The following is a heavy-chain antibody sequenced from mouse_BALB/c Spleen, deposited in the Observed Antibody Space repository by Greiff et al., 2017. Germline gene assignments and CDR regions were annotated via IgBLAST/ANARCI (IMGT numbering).Heavy chain of an antibody. Sequence: EVKVVESGGGLVKPGGSLKLSCAASGFTFSDYYMYWVRQTPEKRLEWVATISDGGSYTYYPDSVKGRFTISRDNAKNNLYLQMSSLKSEDTAMYYCARDEGDGSSFYWYFDVWGAGTTVTVSS. CDR1: GFTFSDYY. CDR3: ARDEGDGSSFYWYFDV. V-gene: IGHV5-4*02. CDR2: ISDGGSYT. J-gene: IGHJ1*01. D-gene: IGHD1-1*01.